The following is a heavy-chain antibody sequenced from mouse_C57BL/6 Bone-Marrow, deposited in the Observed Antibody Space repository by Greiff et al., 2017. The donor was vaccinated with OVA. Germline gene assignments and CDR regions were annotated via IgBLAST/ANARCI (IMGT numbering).Heavy chain of an antibody. CDR3: AREGNYDYDGAWFAY. V-gene: IGHV5-9*01. Sequence: EVKVEESGGGLVKPGGSLKLSCAASGFTFSSYTMSWVRQTPEKRLEWVATISGGGGNTYYQDSVKGRFTIPRDNATNTLYLQMSSLRSEDTALYYCAREGNYDYDGAWFAYWGQGTLVTVSA. J-gene: IGHJ3*01. CDR1: GFTFSSYT. CDR2: ISGGGGNT. D-gene: IGHD2-4*01.